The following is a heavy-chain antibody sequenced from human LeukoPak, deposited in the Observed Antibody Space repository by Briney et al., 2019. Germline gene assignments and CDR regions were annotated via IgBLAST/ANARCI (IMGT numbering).Heavy chain of an antibody. CDR3: ARDETNIVATIRGPGWYFDL. Sequence: GGSLRLSCAASGYTFYDYGMAWVRQAPGKGLEWVSGIIWNGGSTGYADLVRGRVTMPRDNAKNTLYLQMNSLRAEDTALYYCARDETNIVATIRGPGWYFDLWGRGTLVTVSS. D-gene: IGHD5-12*01. V-gene: IGHV3-20*04. CDR1: GYTFYDYG. CDR2: IIWNGGST. J-gene: IGHJ2*01.